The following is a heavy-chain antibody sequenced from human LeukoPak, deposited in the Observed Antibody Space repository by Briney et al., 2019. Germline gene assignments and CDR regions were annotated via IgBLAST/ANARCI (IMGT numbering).Heavy chain of an antibody. J-gene: IGHJ3*02. CDR3: ARGRFLDAFDI. D-gene: IGHD3-3*01. V-gene: IGHV4-61*08. CDR1: GSSISSGGY. CDR2: IYYSGST. Sequence: PSETLSLTCTVSGSSISSGGYWSWIRHYPGKGLEWIGYIYYSGSTNYNPSLKSRVTISVDTSKNQFSLKLSSVTAADTAVYYCARGRFLDAFDIWGQGTMVTVSS.